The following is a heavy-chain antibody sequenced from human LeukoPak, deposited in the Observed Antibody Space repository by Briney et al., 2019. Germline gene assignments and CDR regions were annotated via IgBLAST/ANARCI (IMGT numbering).Heavy chain of an antibody. Sequence: SVKVSCKASGGTFSSYAISWVRQAPGQGLEWMGGIIPIFSTANYAQKFQGRVTITADESTSTAYMELGSLRSEDTAVYYCARDWGDIVVVPAATTRYNWFDPWGQGTLVTVSS. CDR3: ARDWGDIVVVPAATTRYNWFDP. D-gene: IGHD2-2*01. V-gene: IGHV1-69*13. CDR1: GGTFSSYA. J-gene: IGHJ5*02. CDR2: IIPIFSTA.